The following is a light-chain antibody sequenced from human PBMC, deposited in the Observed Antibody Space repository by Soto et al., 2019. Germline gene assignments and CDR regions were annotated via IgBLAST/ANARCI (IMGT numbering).Light chain of an antibody. J-gene: IGLJ2*01. CDR2: DVS. V-gene: IGLV2-14*01. Sequence: QSALTQPASVSGSPGQSITISCTGTSSDVGGYNYVSWYQQHPGEAPKLMIYDVSNRPSGVSNRFSGSKSGNTASLTISGLQAEEEADYYCSSYTSSSTRVFGGGTKLTVL. CDR1: SSDVGGYNY. CDR3: SSYTSSSTRV.